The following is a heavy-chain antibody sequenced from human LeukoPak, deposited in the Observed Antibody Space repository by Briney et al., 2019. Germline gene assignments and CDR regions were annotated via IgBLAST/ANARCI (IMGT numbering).Heavy chain of an antibody. J-gene: IGHJ6*04. D-gene: IGHD3-10*02. Sequence: GGSLRLSCAASGFTFDDYDMSWVRQAPGKGLEWVSYISSSGCTIYYADSVKGRFTISRDNAKNSLYLQMNSLRAEDTAVYYCAELGITMIGGVWGKGTTVTISS. CDR1: GFTFDDYD. CDR3: AELGITMIGGV. CDR2: ISSSGCTI. V-gene: IGHV3-48*03.